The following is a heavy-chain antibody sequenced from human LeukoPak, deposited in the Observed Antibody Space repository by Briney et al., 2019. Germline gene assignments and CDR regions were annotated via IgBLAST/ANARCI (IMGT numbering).Heavy chain of an antibody. CDR3: AREGLDY. J-gene: IGHJ4*02. CDR2: KNPNSGNS. V-gene: IGHV1-8*01. CDR1: VYTFINYD. Sequence: ASVKVSCKASVYTFINYDINWVRPATGQGLEWVGYKNPNSGNSAYAHKFQGRVTITTDGSKTTAYMELSGLRPDDTALYYCAREGLDYRGQGTLVTVSP.